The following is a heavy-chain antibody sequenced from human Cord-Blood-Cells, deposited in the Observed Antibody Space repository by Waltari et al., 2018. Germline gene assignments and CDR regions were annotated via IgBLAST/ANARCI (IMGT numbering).Heavy chain of an antibody. J-gene: IGHJ4*02. CDR1: GYSISSGYY. D-gene: IGHD5-12*01. V-gene: IGHV4-38-2*01. CDR2: IYHSGST. CDR3: ASSPRIYSGYDVDY. Sequence: QVQLQASGPGLVKPSETLSLTCAVSGYSISSGYYWGWIRQPPGKGLEWIGRIYHSGSTYYNPSLKGRVTISVDTSKNQFSLKLSSVTAADTAVYYCASSPRIYSGYDVDYWGQGTLVTVSS.